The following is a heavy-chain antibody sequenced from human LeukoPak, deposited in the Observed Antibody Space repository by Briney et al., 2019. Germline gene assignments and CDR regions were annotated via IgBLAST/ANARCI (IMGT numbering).Heavy chain of an antibody. J-gene: IGHJ4*02. CDR2: IYYSGST. V-gene: IGHV4-39*01. CDR1: GGSISSGYYY. D-gene: IGHD1-7*01. CDR3: ARGITGSTGFDY. Sequence: SETLSLTCTVSGGSISSGYYYWGWIRQPPGKGLEWIGSIYYSGSTYYNPSLKSRVTIYEDTSKNQFFLKLTSVTAADTAVYYCARGITGSTGFDYWGQGTLVAVSS.